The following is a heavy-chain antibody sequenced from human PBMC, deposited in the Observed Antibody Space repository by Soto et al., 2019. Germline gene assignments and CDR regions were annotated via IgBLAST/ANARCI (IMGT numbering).Heavy chain of an antibody. V-gene: IGHV4-30-2*01. D-gene: IGHD3-10*01. CDR2: IYESGST. CDR3: ARQLRPRFDH. CDR1: GGSVSSGGYS. Sequence: SETLSLTCAVSGGSVSSGGYSWSWIRQTPGKGLEWIGYIYESGSTNYNKSLKSRVTISLDRSKNHVSLRLSSVTAADTAIYYCARQLRPRFDHWGQGALVTVSS. J-gene: IGHJ5*02.